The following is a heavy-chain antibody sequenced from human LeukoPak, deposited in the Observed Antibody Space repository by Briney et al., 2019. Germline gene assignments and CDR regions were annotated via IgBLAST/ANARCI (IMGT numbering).Heavy chain of an antibody. D-gene: IGHD1-14*01. CDR3: ARGLGRKSTGGY. CDR1: GYTLTELS. CDR2: FDPEDGET. J-gene: IGHJ4*02. V-gene: IGHV1-24*01. Sequence: ASVKVSCKVSGYTLTELSMHWVRQAPGKGLEWVGGFDPEDGETIYAQKFQGRVTMTEDTSTDTAYMELSSLRSEDTAVYYCARGLGRKSTGGYWGQGTLVTVSS.